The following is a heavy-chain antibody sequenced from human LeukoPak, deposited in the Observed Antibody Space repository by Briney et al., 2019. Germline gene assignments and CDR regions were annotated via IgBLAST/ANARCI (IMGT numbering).Heavy chain of an antibody. Sequence: GGSLRLSCAASGFNFNNYWMSWLRQAPGKGLEWVANIKDDGSEEYYVDSVKGRFTIVRDNAYNSLYLQMNSLRVEDTAIYFRARFTRRYSGDYWGQGTLVSVSS. CDR1: GFNFNNYW. J-gene: IGHJ4*02. CDR3: ARFTRRYSGDY. V-gene: IGHV3-7*03. CDR2: IKDDGSEE. D-gene: IGHD1-26*01.